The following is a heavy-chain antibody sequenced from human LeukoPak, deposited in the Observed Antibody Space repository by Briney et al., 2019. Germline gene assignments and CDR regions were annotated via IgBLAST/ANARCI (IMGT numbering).Heavy chain of an antibody. CDR2: LTGHGGST. D-gene: IGHD1-26*01. CDR1: GVTFRNFA. V-gene: IGHV3-23*01. CDR3: AKALVGASSADY. Sequence: GTLRLSCAVSGVTFRNFAMTWVRQAPGEGLEWVTVLTGHGGSTYYTASVKGRFTISRDNSENTLYLQMNSVRAADTAVYFCAKALVGASSADYWGQGTLVTVSS. J-gene: IGHJ4*02.